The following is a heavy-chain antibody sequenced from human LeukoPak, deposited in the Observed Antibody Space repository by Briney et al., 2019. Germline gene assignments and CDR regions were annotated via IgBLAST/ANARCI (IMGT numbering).Heavy chain of an antibody. CDR1: GYTFRSFD. CDR3: ARAPSPASYAMDV. V-gene: IGHV1-8*01. J-gene: IGHJ6*02. Sequence: ASVKVSCKASGYTFRSFDVNWARQATGQGLEWMGWMNPNSGNTGYAQEFQGRVTMTRNTSINTAYMEVSGLTSEDTAVYYCARAPSPASYAMDVWGQGTTVTVSS. CDR2: MNPNSGNT.